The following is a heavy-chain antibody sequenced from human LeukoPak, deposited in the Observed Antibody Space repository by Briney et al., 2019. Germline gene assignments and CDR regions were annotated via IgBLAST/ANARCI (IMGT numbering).Heavy chain of an antibody. V-gene: IGHV3-21*01. D-gene: IGHD6-13*01. J-gene: IGHJ4*02. CDR2: ISSSSSYI. CDR3: ARDMIAAAGHGVDY. CDR1: GFTFSSYS. Sequence: PGGSLRLSCAASGFTFSSYSMNWVRQAPGKGLEWVSSISSSSSYIYYADSVKGRFTISRDDAKNSLYLQMNSLRAEDTAVYYCARDMIAAAGHGVDYWGQGTLVTVSS.